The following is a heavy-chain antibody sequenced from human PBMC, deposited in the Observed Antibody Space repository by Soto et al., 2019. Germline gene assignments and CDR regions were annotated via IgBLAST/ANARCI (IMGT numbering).Heavy chain of an antibody. J-gene: IGHJ6*02. V-gene: IGHV3-21*06. CDR3: ARRPAMDV. Sequence: EVQLVESGGGLVKPGGSLRLSCVVSGFTFSTYSMNWVRQAPGKGLEWVSFISSSSSSIYYADSVKGRFTISRDNAKNSLDLQMNSLRAEDTAVYYCARRPAMDVWGQGTTVTVSS. CDR1: GFTFSTYS. CDR2: ISSSSSSI.